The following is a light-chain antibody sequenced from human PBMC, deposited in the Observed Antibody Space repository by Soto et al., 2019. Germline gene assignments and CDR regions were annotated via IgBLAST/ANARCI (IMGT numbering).Light chain of an antibody. J-gene: IGKJ1*01. Sequence: DIQMTQSPSTLSASVGDRVTIACRASQSINDWLAWYQQKPGKAPKLLIYRASNLESGVPSRFSGSGSGTEFTLTISSLQPDDLATYYCQHYNSYPWTFGQGTKVEIK. V-gene: IGKV1-5*03. CDR1: QSINDW. CDR2: RAS. CDR3: QHYNSYPWT.